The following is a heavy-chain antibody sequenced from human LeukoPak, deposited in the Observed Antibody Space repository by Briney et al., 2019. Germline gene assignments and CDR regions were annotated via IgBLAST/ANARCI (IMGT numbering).Heavy chain of an antibody. D-gene: IGHD6-13*01. Sequence: PGGSLRLSCAASGFTFSSYAMSWVRQAPGKGLEWVSAISGSGGSTYYADSVKGRFTISRDNSKNTLYLQMNSLRAEDTAVYYCARPCSSSWLHRTYFDYWGQGTLVTVSS. J-gene: IGHJ4*02. CDR2: ISGSGGST. CDR1: GFTFSSYA. CDR3: ARPCSSSWLHRTYFDY. V-gene: IGHV3-23*01.